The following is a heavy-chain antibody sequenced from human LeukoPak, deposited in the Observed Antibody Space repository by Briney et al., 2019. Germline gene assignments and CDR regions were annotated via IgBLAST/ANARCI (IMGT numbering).Heavy chain of an antibody. D-gene: IGHD3-22*01. CDR1: GGSISSSDYY. V-gene: IGHV4-39*02. Sequence: SETLSLTCTVSGGSISSSDYYWGWIRQSPGKGLEWIGRISYSGSTYYNPSLRSRVTISVDTSKNHFSLRLSSVTAADTAVYYCARLTHSYYSDTSGYYPYYYMDVWGKGTTVTVSS. CDR3: ARLTHSYYSDTSGYYPYYYMDV. J-gene: IGHJ6*03. CDR2: ISYSGST.